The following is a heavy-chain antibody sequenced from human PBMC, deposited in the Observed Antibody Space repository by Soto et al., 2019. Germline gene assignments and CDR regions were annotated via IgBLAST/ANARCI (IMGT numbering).Heavy chain of an antibody. J-gene: IGHJ5*02. CDR3: ARDHYDFWSGYTNWFDP. D-gene: IGHD3-3*01. Sequence: GGSLRLSCAASGFTFSSYWMHWVRQAPGKGLVWVSRINSDGSSTSYADSVKGRFTISRDNAKNTLYLQMNSLRAEDTAVYYCARDHYDFWSGYTNWFDPWGQGTLVTVSS. V-gene: IGHV3-74*01. CDR2: INSDGSST. CDR1: GFTFSSYW.